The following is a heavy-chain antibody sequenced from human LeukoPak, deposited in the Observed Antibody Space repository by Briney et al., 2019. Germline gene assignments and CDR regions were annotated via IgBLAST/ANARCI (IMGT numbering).Heavy chain of an antibody. CDR1: GFSLSTSGMC. V-gene: IGHV2-70*11. Sequence: SAPALVKPTQTLTLPCTFSGFSLSTSGMCVSWIPQPPGKALEWLPRIDWDDDKYYSTSLKTRPTISKDTSKTQVVLKMTNKDPVDTATYDYERIMVRGVTHAFDIWGQGTMVTVSS. CDR2: IDWDDDK. CDR3: ERIMVRGVTHAFDI. D-gene: IGHD3-10*01. J-gene: IGHJ3*02.